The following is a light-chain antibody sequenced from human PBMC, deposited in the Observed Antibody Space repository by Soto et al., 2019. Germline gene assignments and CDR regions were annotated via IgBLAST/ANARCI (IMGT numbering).Light chain of an antibody. CDR2: AAS. CDR1: QGITSY. J-gene: IGKJ4*01. Sequence: IQVTQSPSSLSVSVGDRVTITCRASQGITSYLAWYQQKPGKAPKLLIYAASALQTGVSSRFSGSGYGTDFALTISNLQPEDFATYFCQQLYSYPLTFGGGTTVEF. CDR3: QQLYSYPLT. V-gene: IGKV1-9*01.